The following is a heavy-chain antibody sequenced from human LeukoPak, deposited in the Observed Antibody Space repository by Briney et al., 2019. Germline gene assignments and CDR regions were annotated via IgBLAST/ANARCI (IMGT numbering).Heavy chain of an antibody. V-gene: IGHV3-33*01. Sequence: GRSLRLSCAASGFTFSTYGMHWVRQAPGKGLEWVAVIWYDGTNKYYADSVKGRFTISRDNSKNTLYLQMNSLRADDTAVFYCARDLNYLYGMDVRGQGTTVTVSS. CDR3: ARDLNYLYGMDV. CDR1: GFTFSTYG. D-gene: IGHD4-11*01. CDR2: IWYDGTNK. J-gene: IGHJ6*02.